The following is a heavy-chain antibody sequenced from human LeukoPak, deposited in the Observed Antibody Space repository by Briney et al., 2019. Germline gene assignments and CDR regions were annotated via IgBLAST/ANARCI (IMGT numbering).Heavy chain of an antibody. V-gene: IGHV4-39*02. CDR2: IYYSGNT. Sequence: PSETLSLTCTVSGGSISSSSFCWGWIRQSPGKGLEWIGTIYYSGNTYDNPSHKSRFTISVDTSKNQFALKLSSVTAADTAVYYCARDSLGAGTVGATSGYWGQGTLVTVSS. D-gene: IGHD1-26*01. CDR3: ARDSLGAGTVGATSGY. J-gene: IGHJ4*02. CDR1: GGSISSSSFC.